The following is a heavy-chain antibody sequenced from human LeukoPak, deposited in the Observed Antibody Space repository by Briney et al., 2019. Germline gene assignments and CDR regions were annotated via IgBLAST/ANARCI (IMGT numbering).Heavy chain of an antibody. D-gene: IGHD3-10*01. CDR1: GFTFSSYW. J-gene: IGHJ4*02. V-gene: IGHV3-74*01. CDR2: INGDGSST. CDR3: ARRLWSGEFVHFDN. Sequence: GGSLRLSCAASGFTFSSYWMHWVRQAPGKGLVWVSRINGDGSSTSYVDSVKGRFTISRDNAKNTLYLQMNSLRVEDTAVYYCARRLWSGEFVHFDNWGQGTLVTV.